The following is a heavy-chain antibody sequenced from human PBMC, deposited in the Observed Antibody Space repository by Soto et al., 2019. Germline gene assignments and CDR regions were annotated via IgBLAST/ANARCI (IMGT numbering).Heavy chain of an antibody. Sequence: ASVKVSCKASGGTFSSYAISWVRQAPGQGLEWMGWIIANIGNTNYAQKLQGRVTMTTDTSTSTAYMELRSLRSDDTAVYYCARVQGIAVAGYFDYWGQGTLVTVSS. V-gene: IGHV1-18*01. CDR3: ARVQGIAVAGYFDY. D-gene: IGHD6-19*01. J-gene: IGHJ4*02. CDR1: GGTFSSYA. CDR2: IIANIGNT.